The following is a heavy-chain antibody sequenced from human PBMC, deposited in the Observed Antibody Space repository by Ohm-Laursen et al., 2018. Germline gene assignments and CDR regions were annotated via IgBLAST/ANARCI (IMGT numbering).Heavy chain of an antibody. Sequence: SLRLSCAASGFTFHLYTMNWVRQAPGRGLEWVSSISSSGAYLYYADSLRGRFTISRDNTKNSLSLQMNSLRAEDTAVYYCSNFDYWGQGTLVTVSS. V-gene: IGHV3-21*01. CDR3: SNFDY. CDR1: GFTFHLYT. J-gene: IGHJ4*02. CDR2: ISSSGAYL. D-gene: IGHD6-13*01.